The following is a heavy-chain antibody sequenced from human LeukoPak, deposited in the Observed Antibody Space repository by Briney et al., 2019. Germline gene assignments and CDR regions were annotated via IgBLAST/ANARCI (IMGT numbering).Heavy chain of an antibody. V-gene: IGHV1-8*03. CDR3: ATPARRSIAARPMGFDY. CDR2: MNPNSGNT. CDR1: GYTFTSYD. J-gene: IGHJ4*02. D-gene: IGHD6-6*01. Sequence: ASVKVSCKASGYTFTSYDINWVRQATGQGLEWMGWMNPNSGNTGYAQKFQGRVTITRNTSISTAYMELSSLRSEDTAVYYCATPARRSIAARPMGFDYWGQGTLVTVSS.